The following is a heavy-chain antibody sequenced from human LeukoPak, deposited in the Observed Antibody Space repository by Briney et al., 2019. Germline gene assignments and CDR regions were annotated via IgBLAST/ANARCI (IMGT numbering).Heavy chain of an antibody. CDR2: IYPGDSDT. Sequence: GESLKTSCKGSGYSFTSYWIGWVRQMPGKGLEWMGIIYPGDSDTRYSPSFQGQVTISADKSISTAYLQWSSLKASDTAMYYCARQGSSSFSYYYYYMDVWGRGTTVTVSS. V-gene: IGHV5-51*01. J-gene: IGHJ6*03. CDR3: ARQGSSSFSYYYYYMDV. D-gene: IGHD6-6*01. CDR1: GYSFTSYW.